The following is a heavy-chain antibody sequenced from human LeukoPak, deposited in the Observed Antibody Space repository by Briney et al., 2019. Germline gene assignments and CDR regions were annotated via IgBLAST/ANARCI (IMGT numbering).Heavy chain of an antibody. V-gene: IGHV3-48*01. CDR3: ARDSGFSGTQRGEY. Sequence: WGSLRLSSAASGFTFSSYSMNWVRQGPGKGLEWVSYISSSSSTIYYADSVKGRFTISRDNSKNTLYLQMNSLRAEDTAVYYSARDSGFSGTQRGEYWGQGTLVTVSS. CDR2: ISSSSSTI. J-gene: IGHJ4*02. CDR1: GFTFSSYS. D-gene: IGHD3/OR15-3a*01.